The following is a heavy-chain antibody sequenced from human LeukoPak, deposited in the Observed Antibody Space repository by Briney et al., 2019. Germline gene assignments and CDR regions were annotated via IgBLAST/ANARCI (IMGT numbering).Heavy chain of an antibody. J-gene: IGHJ4*02. CDR3: TKVGEHNYYDSSGYYYFDY. V-gene: IGHV1-18*01. D-gene: IGHD3-22*01. CDR1: GYTFTSYG. CDR2: ISAYNGNT. Sequence: ASVKVSCKASGYTFTSYGISWVRQAPGQGLEWMGWISAYNGNTNYAQKLQGRVTMTTDTSTSTAYMELRSLRSDDTAVYYCTKVGEHNYYDSSGYYYFDYWGQGTLVTVSS.